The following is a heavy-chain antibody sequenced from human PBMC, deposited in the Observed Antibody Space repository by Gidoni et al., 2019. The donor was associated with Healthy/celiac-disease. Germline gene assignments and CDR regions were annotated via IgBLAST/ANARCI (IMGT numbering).Heavy chain of an antibody. J-gene: IGHJ4*02. D-gene: IGHD3-10*01. CDR2: IKSKTDGGTT. V-gene: IGHV3-15*01. Sequence: EVQRVVSGGGLVKRGGSLRLLWAASGFAFSNAWRSWVRQAPGKGLEWVGRIKSKTDGGTTDYAAPVKGRFTISRDDSKNTLYLQMNSLKTEDKAVYYCTTGEFAGELDYWGQGTLVTVSS. CDR3: TTGEFAGELDY. CDR1: GFAFSNAW.